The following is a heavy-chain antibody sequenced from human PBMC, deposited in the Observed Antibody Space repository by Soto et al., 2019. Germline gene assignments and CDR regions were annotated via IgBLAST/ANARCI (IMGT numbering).Heavy chain of an antibody. D-gene: IGHD1-1*01. J-gene: IGHJ4*02. Sequence: GGSLRLSCAASGFTFDDYAMHWVRQAPGKGLEWVSGISWNSGSIGYADSVKGRFTISRDNAKNSLYLQMNSLRAEDTALYYCAKESWNWNYFDYWGQGTLVTVSS. CDR3: AKESWNWNYFDY. CDR2: ISWNSGSI. V-gene: IGHV3-9*01. CDR1: GFTFDDYA.